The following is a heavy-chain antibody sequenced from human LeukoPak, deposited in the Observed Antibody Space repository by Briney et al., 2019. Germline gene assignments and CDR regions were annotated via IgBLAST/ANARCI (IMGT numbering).Heavy chain of an antibody. CDR1: GFTFSNHA. V-gene: IGHV3-23*01. D-gene: IGHD2-15*01. Sequence: PGGSLRLSCAGSGFTFSNHAMSWVRQAPGQGLEWVSAISGSGTNTYYAASVKGRFTISRDNSKHTLYLQMSSLRAEDTAIYFCGKGGLPDIVVVIAAPPAYWGQGTLVTVSS. CDR2: ISGSGTNT. J-gene: IGHJ4*02. CDR3: GKGGLPDIVVVIAAPPAY.